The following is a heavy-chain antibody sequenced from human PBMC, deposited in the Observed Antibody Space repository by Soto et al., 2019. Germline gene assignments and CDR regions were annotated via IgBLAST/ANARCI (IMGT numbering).Heavy chain of an antibody. J-gene: IGHJ4*02. D-gene: IGHD6-19*01. V-gene: IGHV3-30-3*01. CDR1: GFTFSSDA. CDR2: ISYDGSNK. Sequence: PGGSLRLSCAASGFTFSSDAMHWVRQAPGKGLEWVAVISYDGSNKYYADSVKGRFSISRDNSKNTLYVQMNSLRAEDTAVYYCARDTRYSSGWYDYWGQGTLVTVSS. CDR3: ARDTRYSSGWYDY.